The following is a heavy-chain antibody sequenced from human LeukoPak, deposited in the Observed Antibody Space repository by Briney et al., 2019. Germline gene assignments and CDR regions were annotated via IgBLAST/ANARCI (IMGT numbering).Heavy chain of an antibody. CDR1: GFSFSSHG. Sequence: GGSLRLSCAASGFSFSSHGMHWVRQAPGRGLGWVAVIWYDGSNEYHADSVKGRFTISRDNSKNTLYLQMNRLRAEDTAVYYCARDVTSGYSSGPGDYWGQGTLVTVSS. CDR2: IWYDGSNE. V-gene: IGHV3-33*01. CDR3: ARDVTSGYSSGPGDY. D-gene: IGHD6-19*01. J-gene: IGHJ4*02.